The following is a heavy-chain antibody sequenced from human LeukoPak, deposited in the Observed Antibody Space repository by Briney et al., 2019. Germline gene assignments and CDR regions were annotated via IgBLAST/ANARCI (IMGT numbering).Heavy chain of an antibody. Sequence: GGSLRLSCAASGFTFSSYSMHWVRQAPGQGLEWVSSISDSSSYIYYADPVEGRFTISRDNAKNSLYLRTNSLRAEDTAMYYCASPALGQVTMNPWGQGTLVTVSS. V-gene: IGHV3-21*01. D-gene: IGHD3-22*01. CDR2: ISDSSSYI. CDR1: GFTFSSYS. J-gene: IGHJ5*02. CDR3: ASPALGQVTMNP.